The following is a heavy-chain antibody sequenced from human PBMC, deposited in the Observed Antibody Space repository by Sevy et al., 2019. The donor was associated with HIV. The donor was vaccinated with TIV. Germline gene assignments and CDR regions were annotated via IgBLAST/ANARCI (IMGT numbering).Heavy chain of an antibody. CDR3: ARSLEVATVSAFDF. CDR2: IYPGDSDT. Sequence: GESLKISCKGSGYSFNTYWIGWVRQMPGKGLEWMGIIYPGDSDTRYSPSFQGQVTISVDKSISTAYLQWRSLKASDTAMYYCARSLEVATVSAFDFWGQGTMVTVSS. V-gene: IGHV5-51*01. D-gene: IGHD4-4*01. J-gene: IGHJ3*01. CDR1: GYSFNTYW.